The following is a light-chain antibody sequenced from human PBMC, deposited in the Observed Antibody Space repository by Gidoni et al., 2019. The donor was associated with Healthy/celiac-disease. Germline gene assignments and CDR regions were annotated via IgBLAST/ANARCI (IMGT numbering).Light chain of an antibody. CDR3: QQYNNWLALT. Sequence: EIVMTPSPATMSVSPGQRATLSCRASQSVSSNLAWYQQKPGQAPRLLIYGASTRATGIPARFIGSGSGTEFTLTISSLQSEDFAVYYCQQYNNWLALTFGGGTKVEIK. V-gene: IGKV3-15*01. CDR2: GAS. J-gene: IGKJ4*01. CDR1: QSVSSN.